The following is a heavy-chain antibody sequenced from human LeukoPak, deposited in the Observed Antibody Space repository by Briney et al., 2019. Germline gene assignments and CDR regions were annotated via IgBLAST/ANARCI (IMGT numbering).Heavy chain of an antibody. CDR1: GFTFSSYG. Sequence: RPGGSLRLSCAASGFTFSSYGMHWVRQAPGKGLEWIGEINHSGSTNYNPSLNSRVTISVATSKNQFSLKLSSVTAADTAVYYCARLKKERFGELFSRLTSTPRYYFDYWGQGTLVTVSS. CDR2: INHSGST. D-gene: IGHD3-10*01. CDR3: ARLKKERFGELFSRLTSTPRYYFDY. V-gene: IGHV4-34*01. J-gene: IGHJ4*02.